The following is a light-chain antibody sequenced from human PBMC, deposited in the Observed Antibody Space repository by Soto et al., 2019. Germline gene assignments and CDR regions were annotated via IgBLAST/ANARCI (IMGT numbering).Light chain of an antibody. CDR1: QSFLGL. Sequence: EVLLTQSLATLSLSPWEIATLSCRASQSFLGLLAWYQQKPGQAPRLLIYDAYNRATGIPPRFSGSGSGTDFTLTISSLEPEDSAVYYCQQRHMWPITFGQGTRLEIK. CDR3: QQRHMWPIT. V-gene: IGKV3-11*01. CDR2: DAY. J-gene: IGKJ5*01.